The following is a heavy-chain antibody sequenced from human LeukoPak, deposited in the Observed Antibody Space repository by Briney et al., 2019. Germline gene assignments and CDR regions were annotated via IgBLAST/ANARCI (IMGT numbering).Heavy chain of an antibody. CDR2: IYSGGST. Sequence: GGSLRLSCAPSGFSVSNNYMSWVRQAPGKGLEWVSVIYSGGSTYYADSVKGRFTISRDNSKNTLYLQMNSLRAEDTAVYYCARGGGAFCGGDCHRNFDCWGQGTLVTVSS. CDR3: ARGGGAFCGGDCHRNFDC. J-gene: IGHJ4*02. CDR1: GFSVSNNY. D-gene: IGHD2-21*02. V-gene: IGHV3-53*01.